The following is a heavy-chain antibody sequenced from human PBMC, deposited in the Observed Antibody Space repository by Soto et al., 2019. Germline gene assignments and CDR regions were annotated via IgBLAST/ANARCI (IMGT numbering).Heavy chain of an antibody. D-gene: IGHD6-13*01. CDR2: IKQDGSEK. J-gene: IGHJ6*02. CDR1: GFTFSSYW. Sequence: EVQLVESGGGLVQPGGSLRLSCAACGFTFSSYWMSWLRQAPGKGLEWVANIKQDGSEKYYVDSVKGRFTISRDNAKNSLYQQMNSLRAEDTAVYYWARDRGASSWPRGWSYYYGMDVWGQGTTVTVSS. CDR3: ARDRGASSWPRGWSYYYGMDV. V-gene: IGHV3-7*03.